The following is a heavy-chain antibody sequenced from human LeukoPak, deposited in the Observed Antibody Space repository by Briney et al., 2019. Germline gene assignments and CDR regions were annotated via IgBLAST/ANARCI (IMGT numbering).Heavy chain of an antibody. D-gene: IGHD5-12*01. Sequence: GGSLRLSCAASGFTFGDYYMSWIRQAPGKGLEWNSYITGTGVTIHYSDSVKGRFTISRDNAKNSLSLLTNSLRGEDTAVYYCATHGGGGYDEDDAFNIWGQGTMVTVSS. CDR1: GFTFGDYY. J-gene: IGHJ3*02. CDR2: ITGTGVTI. CDR3: ATHGGGGYDEDDAFNI. V-gene: IGHV3-11*01.